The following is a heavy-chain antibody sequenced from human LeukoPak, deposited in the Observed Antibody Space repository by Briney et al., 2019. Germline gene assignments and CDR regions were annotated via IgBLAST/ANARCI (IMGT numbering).Heavy chain of an antibody. J-gene: IGHJ4*02. CDR2: VYTSGST. CDR1: GGSISSYH. V-gene: IGHV4-4*07. Sequence: PSETLSLTCTVSGGSISSYHWSWIRQPAGKGLEWIGRVYTSGSTNYNPSLKSRVTMSVDTSKEQLSLKPSSVTAADTAVYYCARDGLYSYGYSYFDYWGQGTLVTVSS. D-gene: IGHD5-18*01. CDR3: ARDGLYSYGYSYFDY.